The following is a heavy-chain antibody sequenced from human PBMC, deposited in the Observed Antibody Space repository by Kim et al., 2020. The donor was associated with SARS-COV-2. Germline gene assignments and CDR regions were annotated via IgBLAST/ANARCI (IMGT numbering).Heavy chain of an antibody. V-gene: IGHV4-59*01. CDR2: IYYSGST. D-gene: IGHD3-22*01. J-gene: IGHJ1*01. CDR3: ARGATYYDSSGYGYFQH. CDR1: GGSISSYY. Sequence: SETLSLTCTVSGGSISSYYWSWIRQPPGKGLEWIGYIYYSGSTNYNPSLKSRVTISVDTSKNQFSLKLSSVTAADTAVYYCARGATYYDSSGYGYFQHWGQGTLVTVSS.